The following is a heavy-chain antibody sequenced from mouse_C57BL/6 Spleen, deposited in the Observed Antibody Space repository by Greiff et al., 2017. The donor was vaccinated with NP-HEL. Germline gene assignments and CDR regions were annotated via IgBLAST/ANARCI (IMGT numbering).Heavy chain of an antibody. Sequence: EVQLQESGPGLVKPSQSLSLTCSVTGYSITSGYYWNWIRQFPGNKLEWMGYISYDGSNNYNPSLKNRISITRDTSKNQFFLKWNSVTTEDTATYYCGYDGDTRAWFAYWGQGTLVTVSA. D-gene: IGHD2-3*01. V-gene: IGHV3-6*01. J-gene: IGHJ3*01. CDR1: GYSITSGYY. CDR3: GYDGDTRAWFAY. CDR2: ISYDGSN.